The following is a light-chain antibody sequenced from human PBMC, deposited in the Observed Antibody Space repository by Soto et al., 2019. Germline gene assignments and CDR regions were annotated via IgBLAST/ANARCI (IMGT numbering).Light chain of an antibody. Sequence: QSVLTQPPSVSGAPGQRVTISCTGSSSNIGAGYDVHWYQQLPGTAPKLLIYGSSNRPSGVPDRSSGSKSGTSASLAITGLQAEDEADYYCQSYDGTLSGSYVFGIGTKLTVL. J-gene: IGLJ1*01. CDR1: SSNIGAGYD. CDR3: QSYDGTLSGSYV. CDR2: GSS. V-gene: IGLV1-40*01.